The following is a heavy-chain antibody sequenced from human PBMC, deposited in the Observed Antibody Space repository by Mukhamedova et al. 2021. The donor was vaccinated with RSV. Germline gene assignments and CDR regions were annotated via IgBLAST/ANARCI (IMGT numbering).Heavy chain of an antibody. V-gene: IGHV3-73*01. Sequence: TAYAASVKGRFTISRDDSKNTAYLQMNSLKTEDTAVYYCTSLYSNCDYWGQGTLVTVSS. CDR2: T. D-gene: IGHD4-11*01. CDR3: TSLYSNCDY. J-gene: IGHJ4*02.